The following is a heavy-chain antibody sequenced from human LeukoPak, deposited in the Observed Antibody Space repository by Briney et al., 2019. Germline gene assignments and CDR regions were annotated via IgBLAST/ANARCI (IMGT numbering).Heavy chain of an antibody. J-gene: IGHJ4*02. D-gene: IGHD2-2*02. CDR2: ISGSGGST. CDR3: AKGELYCSSTSCYRERLYYFDY. Sequence: SGGSLRLSCAASGFTFSSYAMSWVRQAPGKGLEWVSAISGSGGSTYYADSVKGRFTISRDNSKNTLYLQMNSLRAEDTAVYYCAKGELYCSSTSCYRERLYYFDYWGQGTLVTVSS. CDR1: GFTFSSYA. V-gene: IGHV3-23*01.